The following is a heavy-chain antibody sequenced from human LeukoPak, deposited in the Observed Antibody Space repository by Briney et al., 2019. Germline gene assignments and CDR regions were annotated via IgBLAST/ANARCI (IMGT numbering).Heavy chain of an antibody. J-gene: IGHJ4*02. CDR3: ARRGYSSGWYLDY. Sequence: PGGSLRLSCAASGFTFSSYTMNWVRQAPGKGLEWVSTVSAGSDVHYADSVKGRFTISRDNAKNSLYLQMNSLRAEDTAVYYCARRGYSSGWYLDYWGQGTLVTVSS. CDR2: VSAGSDV. D-gene: IGHD6-19*01. V-gene: IGHV3-21*01. CDR1: GFTFSSYT.